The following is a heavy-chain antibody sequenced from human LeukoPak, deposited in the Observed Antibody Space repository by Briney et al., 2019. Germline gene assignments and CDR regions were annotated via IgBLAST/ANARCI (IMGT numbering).Heavy chain of an antibody. CDR1: GFTFSDYY. D-gene: IGHD6-13*01. V-gene: IGHV3-11*06. CDR3: ARGTPDSYYSSSWHYYFDY. J-gene: IGHJ4*02. CDR2: ICSSSSYT. Sequence: GGSLRVSCAPSGFTFSDYYMSWIRQTPGKRLGWVSYICSSSSYTNYAHSVKSRFTISTDNAQKSLYLQMNSLRAEATAVYYCARGTPDSYYSSSWHYYFDYWGQGTLVTVSS.